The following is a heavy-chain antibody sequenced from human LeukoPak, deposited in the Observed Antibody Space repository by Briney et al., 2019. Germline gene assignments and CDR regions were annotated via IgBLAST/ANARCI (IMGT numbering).Heavy chain of an antibody. Sequence: SXXLSLTCTVSGGSISSSSYYWGWIRQPPGKGPEWIGSIYYSGSTYYNPSLRSRVTISVDTSKNQFSLKLSSVTAADTAVYYCARLSRYSGYEFDYWGQGTLVTVSS. D-gene: IGHD5-12*01. CDR1: GGSISSSSYY. CDR2: IYYSGST. J-gene: IGHJ4*02. CDR3: ARLSRYSGYEFDY. V-gene: IGHV4-39*01.